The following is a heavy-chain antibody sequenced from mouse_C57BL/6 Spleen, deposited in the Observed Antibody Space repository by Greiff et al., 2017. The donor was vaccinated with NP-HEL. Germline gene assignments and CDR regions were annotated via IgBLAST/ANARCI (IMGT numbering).Heavy chain of an antibody. CDR1: GYTFTSYW. J-gene: IGHJ2*01. V-gene: IGHV1-64*01. D-gene: IGHD1-1*01. CDR2: IHPNSGST. Sequence: VKLQQPGAELVKPGASVKLSCKASGYTFTSYWMHWVKQRPGQGLEWIGMIHPNSGSTNYNEKLKSKATLTVDKSSSTAYMQLSSLTSEDSAVYYCVITTVKGVDYWGQGTTLTVSS. CDR3: VITTVKGVDY.